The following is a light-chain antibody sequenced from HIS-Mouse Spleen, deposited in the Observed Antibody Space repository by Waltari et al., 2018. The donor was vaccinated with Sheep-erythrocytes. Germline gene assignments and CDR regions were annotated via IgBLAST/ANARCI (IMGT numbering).Light chain of an antibody. CDR2: EGS. CDR1: SSDVGLYTL. Sequence: QSALTQPASVSGSPGQSITLSCTGTSSDVGLYTLLTWYQQHPGKAPKLMIYEGSKRPSGIPERFSGSNSGNTATLTISGTQAMDEADYYCQAWDSSTAVFGGGTKLTVL. J-gene: IGLJ2*01. CDR3: QAWDSSTAV. V-gene: IGLV2-14*02.